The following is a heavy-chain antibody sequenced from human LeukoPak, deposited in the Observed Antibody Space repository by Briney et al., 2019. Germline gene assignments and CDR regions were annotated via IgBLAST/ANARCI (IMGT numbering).Heavy chain of an antibody. J-gene: IGHJ4*02. Sequence: SQTLSLTCTVSGGPISSGGYYWSWIRQHPGKGLEWIGYIYYSGSTYYNPSLKSRVTISVDTSKNQFSLKLSSVTAADTAVYYCARFFGVVTYYFDYWGQGTLVTVSS. V-gene: IGHV4-31*03. CDR3: ARFFGVVTYYFDY. D-gene: IGHD3-3*01. CDR2: IYYSGST. CDR1: GGPISSGGYY.